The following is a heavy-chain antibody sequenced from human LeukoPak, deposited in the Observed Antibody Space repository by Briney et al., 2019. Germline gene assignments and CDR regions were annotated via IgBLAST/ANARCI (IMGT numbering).Heavy chain of an antibody. V-gene: IGHV3-30*04. CDR3: ARDSTYYGSGSDYDY. CDR1: GFTFSSYA. J-gene: IGHJ4*02. Sequence: GGSLRLSCAASGFTFSSYAMHWVRQAPGKGLEWVAVISYDGSNKYYADSVKGRFTISRDNSKNTLYLQMNSLRAEDTAVYYCARDSTYYGSGSDYDYWGQGTLVTVSS. D-gene: IGHD3-10*01. CDR2: ISYDGSNK.